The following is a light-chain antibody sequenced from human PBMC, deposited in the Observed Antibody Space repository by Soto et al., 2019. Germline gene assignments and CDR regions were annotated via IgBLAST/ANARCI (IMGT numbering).Light chain of an antibody. CDR2: GAS. CDR1: QSVRSN. V-gene: IGKV3-15*01. J-gene: IGKJ1*01. Sequence: EIVMTQSPGTLSVSPGERATLSCRASQSVRSNLAWYQQKPGQAPRLLIYGASTRATGIPARFSGSGSGTEFTFTISSLQSEDFAVYYCQQYNNWPRAFGQGTKVDIK. CDR3: QQYNNWPRA.